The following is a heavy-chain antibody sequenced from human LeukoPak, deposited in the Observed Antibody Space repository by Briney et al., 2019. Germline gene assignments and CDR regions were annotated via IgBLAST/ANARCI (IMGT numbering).Heavy chain of an antibody. J-gene: IGHJ4*02. D-gene: IGHD3-9*01. CDR2: IYPGDYDT. Sequence: GESPTISCQGSRSTFTTYSIGCGRQLPGKGLEWMGIIYPGDYDTRYSPSFQGQVTISADKSISTAYLQWSSLKASDTAMYYCARRYYDILTGHLDYWGQGTLVTVSS. V-gene: IGHV5-51*01. CDR1: RSTFTTYS. CDR3: ARRYYDILTGHLDY.